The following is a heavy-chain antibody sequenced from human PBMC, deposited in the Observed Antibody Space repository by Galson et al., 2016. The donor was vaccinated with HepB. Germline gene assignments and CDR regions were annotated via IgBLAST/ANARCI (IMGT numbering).Heavy chain of an antibody. Sequence: SLRLSCAASGFTFSSHWMHWVRQAPGKGLQWISYISTTIRTIYYADSVMGRFTISRDNAKNSVYLQMNSLRDDDTAVYYCARELVRSAFDLWGQGTMVTVSS. D-gene: IGHD6-6*01. J-gene: IGHJ3*01. CDR2: ISTTIRTI. CDR1: GFTFSSHW. V-gene: IGHV3-48*02. CDR3: ARELVRSAFDL.